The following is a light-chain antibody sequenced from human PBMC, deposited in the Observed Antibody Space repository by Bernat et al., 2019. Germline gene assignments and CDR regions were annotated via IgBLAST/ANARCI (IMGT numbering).Light chain of an antibody. CDR1: SSDVGGYNY. J-gene: IGLJ3*02. CDR3: CAYAGSYASW. CDR2: DVS. Sequence: QSALTQPRSVSGSPGQSVTISCTGTSSDVGGYNYVSWYQQHPGKAPKLMIYDVSKRPSGVPDRFSGSKSGNTASLTISGLQAEDEADYYCCAYAGSYASWFGGGTKLPV. V-gene: IGLV2-11*01.